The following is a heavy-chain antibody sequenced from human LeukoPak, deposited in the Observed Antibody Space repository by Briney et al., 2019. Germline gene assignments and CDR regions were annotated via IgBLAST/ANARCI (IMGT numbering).Heavy chain of an antibody. D-gene: IGHD1-26*01. V-gene: IGHV3-33*01. CDR2: IWYDGSNK. Sequence: GGSLRLSCAASGFTFSSYGMHWVRQAPGKGLEWVAVIWYDGSNKYYADSVKGRFTISRDNSKNTLYLQMNSLRAEDTAVYYCAREVGATWYCYYGMDVWGQGTTVTVSS. CDR3: AREVGATWYCYYGMDV. J-gene: IGHJ6*02. CDR1: GFTFSSYG.